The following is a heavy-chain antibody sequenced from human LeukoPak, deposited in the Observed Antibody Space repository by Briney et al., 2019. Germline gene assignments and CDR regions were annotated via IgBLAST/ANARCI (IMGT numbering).Heavy chain of an antibody. CDR1: GGSISSSSYY. CDR2: IYYSGST. D-gene: IGHD6-13*01. Sequence: PSETLSLTCTVSGGSISSSSYYWGWIRQPPGKGLEWIGSIYYSGSTYYNPSLKSRVTISVDTSKNQFSLKLSSVTAADTAVYYCAREVAAAGRGGYYYYYMDVWGKGTTVTVSS. CDR3: AREVAAAGRGGYYYYYMDV. V-gene: IGHV4-39*07. J-gene: IGHJ6*03.